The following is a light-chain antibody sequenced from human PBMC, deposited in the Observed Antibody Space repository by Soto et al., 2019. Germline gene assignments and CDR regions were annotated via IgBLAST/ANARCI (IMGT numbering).Light chain of an antibody. V-gene: IGKV1-5*03. CDR2: KAS. Sequence: DIQMTQSPSTPSASVGDRVTITCRASQSIMSWLAWYQQKPGKAPKLLIYKASDLDVGVPSRFSGSGSGTEFTLTISSLQPDDVATYYCQQYNAYSPWTFGQGTKVDIK. CDR1: QSIMSW. J-gene: IGKJ1*01. CDR3: QQYNAYSPWT.